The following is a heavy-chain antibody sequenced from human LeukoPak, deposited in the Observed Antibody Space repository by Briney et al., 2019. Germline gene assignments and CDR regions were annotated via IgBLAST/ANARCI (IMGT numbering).Heavy chain of an antibody. CDR3: ARRVGSSSWYYYYYYYMDV. CDR2: INSDGSST. Sequence: GGSLRLSCAASGFTFSSYWMHWVRHAPGKGLVWVSRINSDGSSTSYADSVKGRFTISRDNAKNTLYLQMNSLRAEDTAVYYCARRVGSSSWYYYYYYYMDVWGKGTTVTVSS. CDR1: GFTFSSYW. J-gene: IGHJ6*03. D-gene: IGHD6-13*01. V-gene: IGHV3-74*01.